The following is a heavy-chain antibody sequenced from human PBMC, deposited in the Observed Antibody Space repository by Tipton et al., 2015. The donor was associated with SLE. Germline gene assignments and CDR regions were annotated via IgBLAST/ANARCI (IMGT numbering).Heavy chain of an antibody. Sequence: SLRLSCAASGFTFDDYAMHWVRQVPGKGLEWVALISWDGGSTKYADAVKGRFTISRDNSRDSLFLQMNSLRAEETALYYCARDHQGGGSGSYHIPDYWGQGTLGTVSS. J-gene: IGHJ4*02. CDR2: ISWDGGST. D-gene: IGHD3-10*01. CDR1: GFTFDDYA. CDR3: ARDHQGGGSGSYHIPDY. V-gene: IGHV3-43D*04.